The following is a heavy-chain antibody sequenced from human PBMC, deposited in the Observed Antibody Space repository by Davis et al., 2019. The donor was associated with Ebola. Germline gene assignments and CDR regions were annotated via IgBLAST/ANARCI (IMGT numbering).Heavy chain of an antibody. Sequence: GESLKISCAASGFTFSDYYMSWIRQAPGKGLEWVSYISSSSYTNYADSVKGRFTISRDNAKNSLYLQMNSLRAEDTAVYYCARNADWQQLDDAFDIWGQGTMVTVSS. D-gene: IGHD6-13*01. J-gene: IGHJ3*02. CDR3: ARNADWQQLDDAFDI. CDR2: ISSSSYT. CDR1: GFTFSDYY. V-gene: IGHV3-11*06.